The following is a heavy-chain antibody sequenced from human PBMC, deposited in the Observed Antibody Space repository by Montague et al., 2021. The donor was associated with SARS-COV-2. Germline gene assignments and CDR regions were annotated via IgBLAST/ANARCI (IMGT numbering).Heavy chain of an antibody. Sequence: SETLSLTCTVSGGSISSYYWSWIRQPPGKGLEWIGYIYYSGSTNYNPSLKSRATISLDTSKNQFSLKLNSVTAADTAVYYCARGSYDPDAFDIWGQGTMVTVSS. V-gene: IGHV4-59*01. CDR1: GGSISSYY. D-gene: IGHD3-22*01. CDR3: ARGSYDPDAFDI. CDR2: IYYSGST. J-gene: IGHJ3*02.